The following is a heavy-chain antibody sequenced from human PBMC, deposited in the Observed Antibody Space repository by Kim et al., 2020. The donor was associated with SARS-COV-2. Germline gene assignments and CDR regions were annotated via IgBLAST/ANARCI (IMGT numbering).Heavy chain of an antibody. J-gene: IGHJ4*02. D-gene: IGHD6-13*01. Sequence: SETLSLTCAVYGGSFSGYYWSWIRQPPGKGLEWIGEINHSGSTNYNPSLKSRVTISVDTSKNQFSLKLSSVTAADTAVYYCARFIAAAGTFDYWGQGTLVTVSS. CDR1: GGSFSGYY. CDR2: INHSGST. CDR3: ARFIAAAGTFDY. V-gene: IGHV4-34*01.